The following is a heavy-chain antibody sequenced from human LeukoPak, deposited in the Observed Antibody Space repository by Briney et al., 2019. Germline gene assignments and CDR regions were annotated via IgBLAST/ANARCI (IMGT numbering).Heavy chain of an antibody. D-gene: IGHD5-24*01. Sequence: SETLSLTCAVYGGSFSGYYWSWIRQPPGKGLEWIGEINHSGSTNYNPSLKSRVTISVDPSKNQFSLQLSSVTAADTAVYYCARGGGRRDGYNQGSDYWGQGTVVTVSS. CDR3: ARGGGRRDGYNQGSDY. CDR1: GGSFSGYY. CDR2: INHSGST. J-gene: IGHJ4*02. V-gene: IGHV4-34*01.